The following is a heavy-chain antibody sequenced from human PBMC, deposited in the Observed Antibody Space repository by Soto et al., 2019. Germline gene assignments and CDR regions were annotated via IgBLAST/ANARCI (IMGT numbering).Heavy chain of an antibody. D-gene: IGHD6-19*01. CDR2: ISGSGGST. CDR3: AKDIGYSSGWSSDY. CDR1: GFTFSSYA. J-gene: IGHJ4*02. V-gene: IGHV3-23*01. Sequence: GGSLRLSCAASGFTFSSYAMSWVRQAPGKGLEWVSAISGSGGSTYYADSVKGRFTISRDNSKNTLYLQMNSLRAEDTAVYYCAKDIGYSSGWSSDYWGQGPLVTVSS.